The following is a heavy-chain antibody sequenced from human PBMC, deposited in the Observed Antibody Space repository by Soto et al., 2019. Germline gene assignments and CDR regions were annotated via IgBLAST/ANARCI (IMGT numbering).Heavy chain of an antibody. CDR1: GYTFTSYG. CDR3: ARVRIRYFDWSTPEIDAFDI. V-gene: IGHV1-18*01. CDR2: ISAYNGNT. J-gene: IGHJ3*02. Sequence: ASVKVSCKASGYTFTSYGISWVRQAPGQGLEWMGWISAYNGNTNYAQKLQGRVTMTTDTSTSTAYMELRSLRSDDTAVYYCARVRIRYFDWSTPEIDAFDIWGQGTMVTVSS. D-gene: IGHD3-9*01.